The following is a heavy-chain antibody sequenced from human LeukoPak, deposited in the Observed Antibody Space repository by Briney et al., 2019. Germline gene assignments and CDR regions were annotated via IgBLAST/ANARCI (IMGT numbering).Heavy chain of an antibody. CDR1: GFTFNNYE. V-gene: IGHV3-48*03. D-gene: IGHD1-1*01. Sequence: GGSLRLSCAASGFTFNNYEMNWVRQAPGKGLEWMSYISSSGRTIFYADSVKGRFTISRDNARNSLYLQMNSLRAEDTAVYYCAREGTVGYYFDYWGQGTLVTVSS. J-gene: IGHJ4*02. CDR3: AREGTVGYYFDY. CDR2: ISSSGRTI.